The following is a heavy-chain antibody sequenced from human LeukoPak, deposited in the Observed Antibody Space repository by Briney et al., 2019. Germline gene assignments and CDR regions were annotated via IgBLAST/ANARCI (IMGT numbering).Heavy chain of an antibody. CDR1: GYTFTSYG. J-gene: IGHJ6*02. D-gene: IGHD2-2*01. V-gene: IGHV1-18*01. Sequence: GASVKVSCKASGYTFTSYGISWVRQAPGQGLEWMGWISAYNGNTNYAQKLQGRVTMTTDTSTSTASMELRSLRSDDTAVYYCARACSSTRCLYYYGMDVWGQGTTVTVSS. CDR2: ISAYNGNT. CDR3: ARACSSTRCLYYYGMDV.